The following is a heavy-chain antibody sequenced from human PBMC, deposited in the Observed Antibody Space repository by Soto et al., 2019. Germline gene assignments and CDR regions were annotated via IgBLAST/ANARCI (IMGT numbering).Heavy chain of an antibody. V-gene: IGHV1-2*04. Sequence: GASVKVSCKASGYTFTGYYIHWVRQAPGQGLEWMGWINPNSGGTNYAQKFQGWVTMTRDTSISTAYMELSRLRSDDTAVYYYARNLLWGNLSYFYYRAVGGKGPRVTVPS. CDR1: GYTFTGYY. CDR2: INPNSGGT. J-gene: IGHJ6*03. D-gene: IGHD3-16*02. CDR3: ARNLLWGNLSYFYYRAV.